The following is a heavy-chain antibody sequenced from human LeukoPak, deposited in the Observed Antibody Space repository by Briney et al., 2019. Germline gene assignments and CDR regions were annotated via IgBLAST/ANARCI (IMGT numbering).Heavy chain of an antibody. V-gene: IGHV4-34*01. J-gene: IGHJ4*02. CDR2: INHSGST. D-gene: IGHD3-22*01. Sequence: SETLSLTCAVYGGSFSGYYWSWIRQPPGKGLEWIGEINHSGSTNYNPSLKSRVTISVDTSKNRFSLKLSSVTAADTAVYYCARAHPRITMIVVVKGLPRFDYWGQGTLVTVSS. CDR1: GGSFSGYY. CDR3: ARAHPRITMIVVVKGLPRFDY.